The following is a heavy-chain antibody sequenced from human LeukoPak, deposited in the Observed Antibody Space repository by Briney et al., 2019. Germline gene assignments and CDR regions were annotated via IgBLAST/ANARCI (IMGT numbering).Heavy chain of an antibody. CDR1: GFPFNSSA. V-gene: IGHV3-23*01. CDR3: ARVSLRTQNFDY. CDR2: IDNTGWVT. Sequence: GGSLRLSCELSGFPFNSSAMNWVRQTQEKGPEWVSGIDNTGWVTDHADSVKGRFTISRDNAKDTLYMQMKGLRVDYTAVYYCARVSLRTQNFDYWGQGTRVTVSS. D-gene: IGHD1-1*01. J-gene: IGHJ4*02.